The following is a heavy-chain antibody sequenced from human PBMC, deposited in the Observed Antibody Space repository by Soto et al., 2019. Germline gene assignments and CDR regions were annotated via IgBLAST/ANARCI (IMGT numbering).Heavy chain of an antibody. CDR2: IYWNDDK. Sequence: QITLKESGPTLVKPTQTLTLTCTFSGFSLSTSGVGVCWIRQPPGKALEWLALIYWNDDKRYSPSLKSRLNITKDTSKNQVVLTMTNMDPVDTATYYCAHRGGYSYGSYYFDYWGQGTLVTVSS. CDR1: GFSLSTSGVG. CDR3: AHRGGYSYGSYYFDY. V-gene: IGHV2-5*01. D-gene: IGHD5-18*01. J-gene: IGHJ4*02.